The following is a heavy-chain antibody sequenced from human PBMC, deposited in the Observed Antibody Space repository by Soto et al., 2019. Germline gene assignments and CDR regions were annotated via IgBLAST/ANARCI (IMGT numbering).Heavy chain of an antibody. V-gene: IGHV3-30*09. CDR1: GFTFSSYA. D-gene: IGHD6-19*01. CDR3: ASGSSGWYCFDY. CDR2: ISYDGSNK. Sequence: GGSLRLSCAASGFTFSSYAMHWGRQAPGKGLEWVAVISYDGSNKYYADSVKGRFAISRDNSKNTLYLQMNSLRAEDTAVYYCASGSSGWYCFDYWGQGTLVTVSS. J-gene: IGHJ4*02.